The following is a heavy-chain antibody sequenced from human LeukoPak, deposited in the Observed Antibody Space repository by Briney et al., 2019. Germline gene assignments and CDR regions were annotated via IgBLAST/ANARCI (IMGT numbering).Heavy chain of an antibody. J-gene: IGHJ4*02. CDR2: IYTSGST. CDR3: ARGYCSGGNCYYFDY. D-gene: IGHD2-15*01. CDR1: GGSISSYY. Sequence: SETLSLTCTVSGGSISSYYWSWIRQPPGKGLEWIGRIYTSGSTNYNPSLKSRVTMSVDTSKNQFSLKLSSVTAADTAVYYCARGYCSGGNCYYFDYWGQGILVTVSS. V-gene: IGHV4-4*07.